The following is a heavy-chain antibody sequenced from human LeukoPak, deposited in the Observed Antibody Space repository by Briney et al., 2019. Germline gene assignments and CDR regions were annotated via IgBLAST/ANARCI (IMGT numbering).Heavy chain of an antibody. Sequence: GGSLRLSCAASGFTVSSYWMTWVRQAPRKGLEWGANIKQDASAKYYVDSVKGRFTISRDNAKTSLFLQMNSLRAEESAVYYCARDEGGSYSFDYWGQGTLVTVSS. CDR1: GFTVSSYW. V-gene: IGHV3-7*01. D-gene: IGHD1-26*01. CDR3: ARDEGGSYSFDY. J-gene: IGHJ4*02. CDR2: IKQDASAK.